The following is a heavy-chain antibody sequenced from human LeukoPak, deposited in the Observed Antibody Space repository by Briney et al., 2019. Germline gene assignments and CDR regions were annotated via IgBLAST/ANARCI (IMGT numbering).Heavy chain of an antibody. CDR3: ARYYDSSGYIDY. D-gene: IGHD3-22*01. Sequence: GASVKVSCKASGGTFSSYAISWVRQAPGQGLEWMGGIIPIFGTANYAQKFQGRVTITADESTSTAYMELSSLRSEDTAVYYCARYYDSSGYIDYWGQGTLITVSS. CDR2: IIPIFGTA. J-gene: IGHJ4*02. V-gene: IGHV1-69*13. CDR1: GGTFSSYA.